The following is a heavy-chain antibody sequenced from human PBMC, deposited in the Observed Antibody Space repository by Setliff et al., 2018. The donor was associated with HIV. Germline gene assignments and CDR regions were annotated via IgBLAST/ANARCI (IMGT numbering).Heavy chain of an antibody. CDR1: GGSISSSTW. D-gene: IGHD3-3*01. J-gene: IGHJ4*02. CDR2: IYHTGST. V-gene: IGHV4-4*02. CDR3: ARTIRDSSFWSGTKYYFDY. Sequence: SETLSLTCAVSGGSISSSTWWSWVRQPPGKGLEWIGEIYHTGSTNYNPSLKSRVTMSVDKSKNQVSLKLRSVTAADTAVYYCARTIRDSSFWSGTKYYFDYWGQGTLVTVSS.